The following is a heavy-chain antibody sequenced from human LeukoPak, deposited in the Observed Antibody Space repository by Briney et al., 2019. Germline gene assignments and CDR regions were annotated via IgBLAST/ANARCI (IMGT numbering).Heavy chain of an antibody. Sequence: ASVKLSCKPSGYTFTSYGISWVRQAPGQGLEWMGWISAYNGNTNYSQKLQGRVTMTTDTSTSTAYMELRSLRSDDTAVYYCARVDTRSYYDFWSGSPICAFDIWGQGTMVTVSS. J-gene: IGHJ3*02. CDR3: ARVDTRSYYDFWSGSPICAFDI. V-gene: IGHV1-18*01. D-gene: IGHD3-3*01. CDR2: ISAYNGNT. CDR1: GYTFTSYG.